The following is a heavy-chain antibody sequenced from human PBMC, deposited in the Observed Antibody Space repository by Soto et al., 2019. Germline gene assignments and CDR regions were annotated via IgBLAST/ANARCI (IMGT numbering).Heavy chain of an antibody. CDR1: GYTFTSYG. J-gene: IGHJ5*02. V-gene: IGHV1-18*01. CDR2: ISAYNGNT. Sequence: GASVKVSCKASGYTFTSYGISWVRQAPGQGLEWMGWISAYNGNTNYAQKLQGRVTMTRNTSISTAYMELSSLRSEDTAVYYCARDRRAPTYYDFWSGYYASVRGWFDPWGQGTLVTVSS. D-gene: IGHD3-3*01. CDR3: ARDRRAPTYYDFWSGYYASVRGWFDP.